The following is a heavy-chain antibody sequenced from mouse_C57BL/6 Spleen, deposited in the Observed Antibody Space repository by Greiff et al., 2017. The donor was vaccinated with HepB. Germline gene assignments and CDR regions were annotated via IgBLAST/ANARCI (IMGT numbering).Heavy chain of an antibody. J-gene: IGHJ3*01. Sequence: VQLQQSGPELVKPGASVKISCKASGYAFSSSWMNWVKQRPGKGLEWIGRIYPGDGDTNYNGKFKGKATLTADKSSSTAYMQLSSLTSEDSAVYFCATPFHYYGSSSFAYWGQGTLVTVSA. CDR1: GYAFSSSW. CDR3: ATPFHYYGSSSFAY. CDR2: IYPGDGDT. D-gene: IGHD1-1*01. V-gene: IGHV1-82*01.